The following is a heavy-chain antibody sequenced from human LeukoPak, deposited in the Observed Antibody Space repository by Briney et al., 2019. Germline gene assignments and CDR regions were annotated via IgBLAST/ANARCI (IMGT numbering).Heavy chain of an antibody. Sequence: GGSLRLSCAASGFTFSNYWMHWVRQVPGKGLVWVSRINDDGSATFYADSVKGRFTISRDNAKNSLYLQMNSLRAEDTAVYYCARDFSSPATPWYFDLWGRGTLVTVSS. D-gene: IGHD6-25*01. J-gene: IGHJ2*01. V-gene: IGHV3-74*01. CDR1: GFTFSNYW. CDR3: ARDFSSPATPWYFDL. CDR2: INDDGSAT.